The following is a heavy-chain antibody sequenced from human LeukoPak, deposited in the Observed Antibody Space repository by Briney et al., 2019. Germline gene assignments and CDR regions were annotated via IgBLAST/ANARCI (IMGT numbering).Heavy chain of an antibody. Sequence: ASVKVSCKASGYTFTGYYMHWVRQAPGQGLEWMGWINPNSGGTNYAQKFQGRVTMTRDTSISTAYMELSRLRSDDTAVYYCARVQYGGIAVAGGFDYWGQGTLVTVSS. CDR3: ARVQYGGIAVAGGFDY. D-gene: IGHD6-19*01. V-gene: IGHV1-2*02. CDR1: GYTFTGYY. CDR2: INPNSGGT. J-gene: IGHJ4*02.